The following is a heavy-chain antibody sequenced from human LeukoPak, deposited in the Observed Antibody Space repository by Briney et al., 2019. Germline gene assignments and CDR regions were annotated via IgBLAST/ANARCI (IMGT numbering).Heavy chain of an antibody. D-gene: IGHD4-23*01. CDR2: INPSGGST. J-gene: IGHJ5*02. CDR1: GYTFTSYY. Sequence: ASVKVSCKASGYTFTSYYMHWVRQAPGQGLEWMGIINPSGGSTSYAQKFQGRVTMTRDTSTSTVYMELSSLRSEDTAVYYCAREASTVVTLGWFDPWGQGTLVTVSS. V-gene: IGHV1-46*01. CDR3: AREASTVVTLGWFDP.